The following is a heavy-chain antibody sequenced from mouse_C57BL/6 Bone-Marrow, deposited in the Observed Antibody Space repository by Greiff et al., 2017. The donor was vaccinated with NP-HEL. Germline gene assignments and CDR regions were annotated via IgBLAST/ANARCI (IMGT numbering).Heavy chain of an antibody. V-gene: IGHV5-4*01. D-gene: IGHD2-3*01. CDR1: GFTFSSYA. J-gene: IGHJ2*01. CDR3: AREGWLLLFDY. CDR2: ISDGGSYT. Sequence: DVKLQESGGGLVKPGGSLKLSCAASGFTFSSYAMSWVRQTPEKRLEWVATISDGGSYTYYPDNVKGRFTISRDNAKNNLYLQMSHLKSEDTAMYYCAREGWLLLFDYWGQGTTLTVSS.